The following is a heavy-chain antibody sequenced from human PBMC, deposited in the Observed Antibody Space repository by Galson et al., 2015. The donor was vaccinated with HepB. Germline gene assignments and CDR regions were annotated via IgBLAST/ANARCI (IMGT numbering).Heavy chain of an antibody. CDR1: GFTFSSYA. CDR2: ISYDGSNK. CDR3: AKDLEQWLEEYYCYSGMDV. D-gene: IGHD6-19*01. Sequence: SLRLSCAASGFTFSSYAMHWVRQAPGKGLEWVAVISYDGSNKYYADSVKGRFTISRYNSKNTLYLQMNSLRAEDTDVYYCAKDLEQWLEEYYCYSGMDVWGQGTTVTVS. V-gene: IGHV3-30*04. J-gene: IGHJ6*02.